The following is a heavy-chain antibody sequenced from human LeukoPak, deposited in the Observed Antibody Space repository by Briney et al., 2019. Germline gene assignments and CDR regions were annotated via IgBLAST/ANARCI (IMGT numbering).Heavy chain of an antibody. D-gene: IGHD5/OR15-5a*01. J-gene: IGHJ4*02. V-gene: IGHV3-30*03. CDR3: ARDKVSGPTLLDY. CDR2: ISYDGSNK. CDR1: GFTFSSYG. Sequence: GALRLSCAASGFTFSSYGMHWVRQAPGKGLEWGAVISYDGSNKYYADSVKGRFTISRDNSKNTLYLQMNSLRAEDTAVYYCARDKVSGPTLLDYWGQGTLVTVSS.